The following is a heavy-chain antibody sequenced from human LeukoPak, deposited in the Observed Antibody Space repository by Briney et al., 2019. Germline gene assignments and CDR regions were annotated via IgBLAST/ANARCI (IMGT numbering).Heavy chain of an antibody. J-gene: IGHJ3*02. Sequence: TGRSLGLSCAASGFTFDDYAMHWVRQAPGKGLEWVSGISWNSGSIGYADSVKGRFTISRDNAKNSLYLQMNSLRAEDTALYYCAKDRGYHAFDIWGQGTMVTVSS. D-gene: IGHD6-13*01. CDR2: ISWNSGSI. V-gene: IGHV3-9*01. CDR3: AKDRGYHAFDI. CDR1: GFTFDDYA.